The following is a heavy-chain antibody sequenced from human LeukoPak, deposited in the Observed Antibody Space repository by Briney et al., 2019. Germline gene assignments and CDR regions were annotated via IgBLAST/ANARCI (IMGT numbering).Heavy chain of an antibody. V-gene: IGHV4-39*07. Sequence: SETLSLTCTVSGGSISSSSYYWSWIRQPPGKGLEWIGEINHSGSTNYNPSLKSRVTISVDTSKNQFSLKLSSVTAADTAVYYCARGDSSLSSSWYRVGYYYGMDVWGQGTTVTVSS. CDR2: INHSGST. CDR3: ARGDSSLSSSWYRVGYYYGMDV. J-gene: IGHJ6*02. D-gene: IGHD6-13*01. CDR1: GGSISSSSYY.